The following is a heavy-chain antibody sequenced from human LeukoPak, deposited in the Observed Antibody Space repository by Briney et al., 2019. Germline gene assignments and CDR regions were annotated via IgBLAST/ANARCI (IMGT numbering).Heavy chain of an antibody. CDR3: ARDPPEYSGSYYGY. CDR1: GGTFSSYA. J-gene: IGHJ4*02. V-gene: IGHV1-69*05. CDR2: IIPIFGTA. D-gene: IGHD1-26*01. Sequence: SVKVSCKASGGTFSSYAISWVRQAPGQGPEWMGRIIPIFGTANYAQKFQGRVTITTDEPTSTAYMELSSLRSEDTAVYYCARDPPEYSGSYYGYWGQGTLVTVSS.